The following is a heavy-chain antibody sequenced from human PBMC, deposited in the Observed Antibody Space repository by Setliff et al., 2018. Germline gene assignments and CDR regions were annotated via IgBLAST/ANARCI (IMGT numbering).Heavy chain of an antibody. D-gene: IGHD6-6*01. V-gene: IGHV4-34*01. CDR3: ARGRNIAARLLDT. CDR1: GGTFSDYY. Sequence: SETLSLTCTAYGGTFSDYYWTWIRQPPGKGLEWIGEINHSGITNYNPSLKSRVTISVDTSKNQSSLTMSSATAADAAVYYCARGRNIAARLLDTWGQGSRVTV. CDR2: INHSGIT. J-gene: IGHJ5*02.